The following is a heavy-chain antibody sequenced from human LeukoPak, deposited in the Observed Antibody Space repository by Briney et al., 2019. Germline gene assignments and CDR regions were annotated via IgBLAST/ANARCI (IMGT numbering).Heavy chain of an antibody. CDR3: ARGRWVTMVRGVTPNYYFDY. CDR1: GGSFSGYY. D-gene: IGHD3-10*01. Sequence: PSETLSLTCAVYGGSFSGYYWSWIRQPPGKGLEWIGEINHSGSTNYNPSLKSRVTMSADTSKNQFSLKLSSVTAADTAVYYCARGRWVTMVRGVTPNYYFDYWGQGTLVTVSS. CDR2: INHSGST. J-gene: IGHJ4*02. V-gene: IGHV4-34*01.